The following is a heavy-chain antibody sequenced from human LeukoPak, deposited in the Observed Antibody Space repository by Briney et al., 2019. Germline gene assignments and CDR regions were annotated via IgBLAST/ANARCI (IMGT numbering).Heavy chain of an antibody. CDR1: GFTFSSYG. V-gene: IGHV3-30*18. J-gene: IGHJ1*01. CDR3: AKVSRYGDDGEYFQR. CDR2: ISYDGSNK. Sequence: GGSLRLSCAASGFTFSSYGMHWVRQAPGKGLEWVAVISYDGSNKYYADSVKGRFTISRDNSKNTLYLQMNSLRAEDTAVYYCAKVSRYGDDGEYFQRWGQGTLVTVSS. D-gene: IGHD4-17*01.